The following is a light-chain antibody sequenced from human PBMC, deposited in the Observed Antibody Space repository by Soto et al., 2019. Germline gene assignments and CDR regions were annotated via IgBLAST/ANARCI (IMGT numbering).Light chain of an antibody. Sequence: EVVMTHSPATLSVSPGETATLSFSASQSVSSNLAWYQQKPGQAPRLLIYGASARATGVPARFSGSGSGTEFTLTISSLQSEDFAVYYCQQYNNWRTFGQGTKVDIK. V-gene: IGKV3-15*01. CDR2: GAS. J-gene: IGKJ1*01. CDR1: QSVSSN. CDR3: QQYNNWRT.